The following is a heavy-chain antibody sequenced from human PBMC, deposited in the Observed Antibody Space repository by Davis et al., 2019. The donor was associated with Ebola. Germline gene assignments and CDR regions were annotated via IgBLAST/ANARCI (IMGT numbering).Heavy chain of an antibody. CDR2: IKQDGSEK. CDR3: VKGYCSSTSCSRSIWFDC. D-gene: IGHD2-2*01. CDR1: GFTFSNYW. Sequence: GESLKISCAASGFTFSNYWMTWVRQAPGKGLEWVANIKQDGSEKYYADSVKGRFTISRDNSKNTLYLQMSSLRAEDMAVYFCVKGYCSSTSCSRSIWFDCWGQGTLVTVSS. V-gene: IGHV3-7*01. J-gene: IGHJ4*02.